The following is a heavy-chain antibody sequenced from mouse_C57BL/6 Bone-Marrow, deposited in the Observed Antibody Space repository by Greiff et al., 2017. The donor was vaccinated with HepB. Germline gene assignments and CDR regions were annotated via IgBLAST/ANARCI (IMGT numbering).Heavy chain of an antibody. Sequence: QVQLQQPGAELVKPGASVKLSCKASGYTFTSYWMHWVKQRPGQGLEWIGMIHPNSGSTNYNEKFKSKATLTVEKASSTAYMQLSSRTSEDSAVYYCARPLYYYGSSYYAMDYWGQGTSVTVSS. CDR2: IHPNSGST. J-gene: IGHJ4*01. D-gene: IGHD1-1*01. CDR3: ARPLYYYGSSYYAMDY. V-gene: IGHV1-64*01. CDR1: GYTFTSYW.